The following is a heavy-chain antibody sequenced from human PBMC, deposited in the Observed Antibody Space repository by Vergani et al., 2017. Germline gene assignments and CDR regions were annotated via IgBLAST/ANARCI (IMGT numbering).Heavy chain of an antibody. V-gene: IGHV1-69*02. CDR2: IIPILGIA. J-gene: IGHJ6*02. CDR3: ARAPRGDSCSRWGLLVNGMDV. D-gene: IGHD5-12*01. CDR1: GGTFSSYT. Sequence: QVQLVQSGAEVKKPGSSVKVSCKASGGTFSSYTISWVRQAPGQGLEWMGRIIPILGIANYAQKFQGRVTITADKSTSTAYMELSSLRSEDTAVYYCARAPRGDSCSRWGLLVNGMDVWGQGSTVTVSS.